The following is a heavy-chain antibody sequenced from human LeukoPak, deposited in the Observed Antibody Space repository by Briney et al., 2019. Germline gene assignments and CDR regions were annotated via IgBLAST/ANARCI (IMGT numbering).Heavy chain of an antibody. CDR3: ARPRGAAAGTFGFDP. J-gene: IGHJ5*02. CDR2: IPYDGSNK. Sequence: GGSLRLSCAASGFTFTSYVMHWVRQAPGKGLQWVALIPYDGSNKYYADSVKGRFTISRDNSKNTLYLQMNSLRVEDTAVYYCARPRGAAAGTFGFDPWGQGTLVTVSS. D-gene: IGHD6-13*01. CDR1: GFTFTSYV. V-gene: IGHV3-30*03.